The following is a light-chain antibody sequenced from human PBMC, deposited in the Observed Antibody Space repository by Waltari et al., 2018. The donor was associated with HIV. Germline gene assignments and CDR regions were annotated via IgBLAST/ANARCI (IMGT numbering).Light chain of an antibody. V-gene: IGLV2-8*01. CDR2: EVS. CDR3: SSYAGSSNVV. Sequence: QSALTQPPSASGSPGQSLTISCTGISSDVGASNYVSWYQQYPGKAPKLMIYEVSKRPSGVSDRFSGYKSGNTASLTVSGLQAEDEADYYCSSYAGSSNVVFGGGTKLTVL. J-gene: IGLJ2*01. CDR1: SSDVGASNY.